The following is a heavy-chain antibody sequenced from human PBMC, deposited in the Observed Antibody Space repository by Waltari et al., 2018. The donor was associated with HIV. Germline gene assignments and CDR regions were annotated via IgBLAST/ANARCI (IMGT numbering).Heavy chain of an antibody. V-gene: IGHV4-34*01. CDR3: ARSRVGTLAQTAV. D-gene: IGHD3-16*01. CDR1: GGSFTNFY. J-gene: IGHJ4*02. CDR2: INHSGRT. Sequence: QVQLQQWGAGLLKPSETLSLTCAVFGGSFTNFYWNWIRQSPGKGLEWIGEINHSGRTNYNPSLKSRVTISVDTPQNQFTLRLTSVTAADTAVYYCARSRVGTLAQTAVWGQGTLVTVSS.